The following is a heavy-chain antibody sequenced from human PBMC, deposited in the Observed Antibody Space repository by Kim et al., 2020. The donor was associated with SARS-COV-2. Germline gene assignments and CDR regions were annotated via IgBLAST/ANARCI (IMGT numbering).Heavy chain of an antibody. CDR1: GYTLTELS. Sequence: ASVKVSCKVSGYTLTELSMHWVRQAPGKGLEWMGGFDPEDGETIYAQKFQGRVTMTEDTSTDTAYMELSSLRSEDTAVYYCATTEVRGVTPYYYYYYGMDVWRQGTTVTV. CDR2: FDPEDGET. J-gene: IGHJ6*02. V-gene: IGHV1-24*01. CDR3: ATTEVRGVTPYYYYYYGMDV. D-gene: IGHD3-10*01.